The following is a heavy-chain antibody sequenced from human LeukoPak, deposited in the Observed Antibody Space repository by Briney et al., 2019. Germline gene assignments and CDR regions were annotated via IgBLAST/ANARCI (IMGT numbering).Heavy chain of an antibody. V-gene: IGHV3-21*01. CDR2: ISSSSSHI. D-gene: IGHD2-21*02. Sequence: PGGSLRLSCAASGFTFSSYSMNWVRQAPGKGLEWVSSISSSSSHIYYADSVKGRFTISRDNAKNSLYLQMNSLRAEDTAVYYCARDEEGYCGGDCYFDYWGQGTLVTVSS. J-gene: IGHJ4*02. CDR3: ARDEEGYCGGDCYFDY. CDR1: GFTFSSYS.